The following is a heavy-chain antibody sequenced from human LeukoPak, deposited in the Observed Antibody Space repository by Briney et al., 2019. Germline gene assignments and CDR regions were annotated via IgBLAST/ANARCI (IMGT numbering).Heavy chain of an antibody. CDR3: ARGGTTREGFDY. V-gene: IGHV4-59*01. J-gene: IGHJ4*02. Sequence: SETQSLTCTASGGSISTYYWNWIRQPPGKGLEWIGNIYYSGSTNYNPSLKSRVTISVDTSKKQFSLKLSSVTAADTAVYYCARGGTTREGFDYWGQGTLVTVSS. CDR1: GGSISTYY. D-gene: IGHD1-7*01. CDR2: IYYSGST.